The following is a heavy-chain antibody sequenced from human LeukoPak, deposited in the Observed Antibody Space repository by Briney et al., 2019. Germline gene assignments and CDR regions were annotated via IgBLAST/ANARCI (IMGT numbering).Heavy chain of an antibody. D-gene: IGHD2-2*01. CDR3: ALGYCSSTSCPSNWFDP. CDR1: GGSFSGYY. Sequence: QVQLQQWGAGLLKPSETLSLTCAVYGGSFSGYYWSWIRQPPGKGLEWIGEINHSGSTNYNPSLKSRVTISVDTSKNQFSLKLSSVTAADTAVYYCALGYCSSTSCPSNWFDPWGQGTLVTVSS. CDR2: INHSGST. J-gene: IGHJ5*02. V-gene: IGHV4-34*01.